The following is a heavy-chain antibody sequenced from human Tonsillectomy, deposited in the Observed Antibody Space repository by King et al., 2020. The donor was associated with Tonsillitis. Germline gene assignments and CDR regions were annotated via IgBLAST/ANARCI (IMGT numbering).Heavy chain of an antibody. V-gene: IGHV4-61*01. Sequence: QLQESGPGLVKPSETLSLTCTVSGGSVSSGNYYWSWIRQPPGKGREWIGYIYYSGSTNYNPSLKSRVTISVDTYKNQFSLKLSTVTAADTAVYYCASVGVTLVVPAAVFTWFDSWGQGTLVTVSS. J-gene: IGHJ5*01. CDR3: ASVGVTLVVPAAVFTWFDS. D-gene: IGHD2-2*01. CDR2: IYYSGST. CDR1: GGSVSSGNYY.